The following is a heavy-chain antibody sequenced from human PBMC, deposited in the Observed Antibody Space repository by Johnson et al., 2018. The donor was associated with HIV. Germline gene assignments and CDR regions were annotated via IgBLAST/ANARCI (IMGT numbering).Heavy chain of an antibody. CDR1: GFSFDDYG. CDR3: ARDRYSSCTWVDVFDI. J-gene: IGHJ3*02. Sequence: VQLVESGGGVVRPGGSLRLSCAASGFSFDDYGMSWVRQGPGKGLEWVSGINWNGGSTGYADSVKGRFTISRDNAKNSLYLQMNSLRAEDTALYYCARDRYSSCTWVDVFDIWGQGTMVTVSS. D-gene: IGHD6-13*01. CDR2: INWNGGST. V-gene: IGHV3-20*04.